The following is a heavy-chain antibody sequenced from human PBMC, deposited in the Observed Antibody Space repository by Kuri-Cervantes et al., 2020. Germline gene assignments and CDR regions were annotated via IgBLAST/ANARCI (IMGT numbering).Heavy chain of an antibody. J-gene: IGHJ4*02. V-gene: IGHV3-30*04. D-gene: IGHD6-13*01. CDR3: AKGFIASIDY. CDR1: GFTFSGSA. CDR2: ISYDGSNK. Sequence: GESLKISCAASGFTFSGSAMHWVRQAPGKGLEWVAVISYDGSNKYYADSVKGRFTISRDNSKNTLYLQMNSLRAEDTAVYYCAKGFIASIDYWGQGTLVTVSS.